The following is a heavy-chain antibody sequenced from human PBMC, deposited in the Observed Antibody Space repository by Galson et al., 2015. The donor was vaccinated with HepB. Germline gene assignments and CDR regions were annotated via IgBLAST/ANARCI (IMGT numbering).Heavy chain of an antibody. CDR1: GFTFSSYA. D-gene: IGHD3-10*01. J-gene: IGHJ4*02. CDR3: ASGPLWFGEY. CDR2: ISYGGSNK. V-gene: IGHV3-30*04. Sequence: SLRLSCAASGFTFSSYAMHWVRQAPGKGLEWVAVISYGGSNKYYADSVKGRFTISRDNSKNTLYLQMNSLRAEDTAVYYCASGPLWFGEYWGQGTLVTVSS.